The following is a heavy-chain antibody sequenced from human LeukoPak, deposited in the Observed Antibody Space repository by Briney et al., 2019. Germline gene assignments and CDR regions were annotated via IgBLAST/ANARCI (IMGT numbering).Heavy chain of an antibody. CDR2: INPGDSDP. Sequence: GESLKISCQASGYSFNTYWIGWVRQMPGKGREWMGIINPGDSDPRYSPSFQGRATISADRSTSTAYLQWSSLKASDTAMYYCARHGVGSSWFGFDFWGQGTLVTVPS. CDR1: GYSFNTYW. J-gene: IGHJ4*02. V-gene: IGHV5-51*01. CDR3: ARHGVGSSWFGFDF. D-gene: IGHD6-13*01.